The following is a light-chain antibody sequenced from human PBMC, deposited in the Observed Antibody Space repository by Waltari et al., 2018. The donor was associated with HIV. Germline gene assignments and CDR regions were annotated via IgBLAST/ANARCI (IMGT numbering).Light chain of an antibody. CDR2: NAS. J-gene: IGLJ1*01. CDR3: HVWDRSSDHHV. V-gene: IGLV3-21*02. CDR1: NIGSKR. Sequence: SYVLTQPPSVSVAPGQTARITCGGNNIGSKRVHWYKQKAGQAPVLVVYNASDRPSGIRGRFSGSNSGNTATLTISRVEAGDEADYYCHVWDRSSDHHVFGTGTKVTVL.